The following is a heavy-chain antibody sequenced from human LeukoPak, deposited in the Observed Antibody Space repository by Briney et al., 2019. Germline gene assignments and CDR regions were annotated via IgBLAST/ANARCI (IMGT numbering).Heavy chain of an antibody. CDR2: ISGSGDNT. D-gene: IGHD3-22*01. V-gene: IGHV3-23*01. CDR3: AKASYYYDSSDRFDY. J-gene: IGHJ4*02. Sequence: GGSLRLSCAASGFTFISYAMSWVRQPPGKGLEWVSAISGSGDNTYYADSMKGRFTISRDNSKNTLSLQMNSLRAEDTAVYYCAKASYYYDSSDRFDYWGQGTLVTVSS. CDR1: GFTFISYA.